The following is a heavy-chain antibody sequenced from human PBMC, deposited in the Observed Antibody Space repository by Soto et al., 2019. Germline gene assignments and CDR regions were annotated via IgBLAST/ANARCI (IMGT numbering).Heavy chain of an antibody. CDR2: IIPVFGTA. D-gene: IGHD4-17*01. CDR3: ARGDATKIVVTTYYAMDV. Sequence: QVQLVQSGAEVKKPGSSVKVSCKASGGSLSNYGISWVRQAPGQGLEWMGGIIPVFGTANYAKKFQGRVTITAEESTKIVYMDVTSLRSEDTAVYYCARGDATKIVVTTYYAMDVWGQGTTVTVSS. V-gene: IGHV1-69*12. J-gene: IGHJ6*02. CDR1: GGSLSNYG.